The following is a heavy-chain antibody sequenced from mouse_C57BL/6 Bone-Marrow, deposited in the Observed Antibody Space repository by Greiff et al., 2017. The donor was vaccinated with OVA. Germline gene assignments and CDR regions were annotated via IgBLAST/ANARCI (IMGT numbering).Heavy chain of an antibody. D-gene: IGHD1-1*01. CDR1: GFTFSSYA. V-gene: IGHV5-4*01. J-gene: IGHJ1*03. CDR2: ISDGGSYT. Sequence: EVQVLESGGGLVKPGGSLKLSCAASGFTFSSYAMSWVRQTPEKRLEWVATISDGGSYTYYPDNVKGRFTISRDNAKNNLYLQMSHLKSEDTAMYYCAREAYGSSPYWYFDVWGTGTTVTVSS. CDR3: AREAYGSSPYWYFDV.